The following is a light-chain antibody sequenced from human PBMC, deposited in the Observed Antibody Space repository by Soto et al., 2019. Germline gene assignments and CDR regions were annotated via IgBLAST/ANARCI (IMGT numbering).Light chain of an antibody. J-gene: IGKJ4*01. V-gene: IGKV1-39*01. CDR1: QSISSY. CDR2: AES. Sequence: DIQMTQSPSSLSASVGDRVTITCRASQSISSYLNWYQQKPGKAPKLLIYAESSLQSGVPSRFSGSGSGTDFTLTISSLQPEDFATYYGQQSYSTPFTFGGGTKVEIK. CDR3: QQSYSTPFT.